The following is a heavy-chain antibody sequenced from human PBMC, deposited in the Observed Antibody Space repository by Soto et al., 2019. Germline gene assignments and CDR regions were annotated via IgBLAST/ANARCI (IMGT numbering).Heavy chain of an antibody. CDR3: ARGLVIRPYYYHGMDV. CDR2: ISSIGST. D-gene: IGHD3-9*01. J-gene: IGHJ6*02. CDR1: GGSISSGDYF. V-gene: IGHV4-30-4*01. Sequence: PSETLSLTCTVSGGSISSGDYFWSWIRQSPGKCLEWIGYISSIGSTYYTPSLKSRVSVXXGTXXXXXSLXRXXVTXTDTAVYYCARGLVIRPYYYHGMDVWGQGTTVT.